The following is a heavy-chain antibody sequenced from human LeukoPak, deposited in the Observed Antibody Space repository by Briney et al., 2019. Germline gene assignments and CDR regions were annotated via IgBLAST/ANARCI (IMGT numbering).Heavy chain of an antibody. Sequence: GGSLRLSCAASGFTFSSSALHWVRQAPGKGLEWVAVISYDGTNKYYADSVKGRFTISRDNSKNTLYLQMNSLRAEDTAVYYCARGLYGMDVWGQGTTVTVSS. CDR3: ARGLYGMDV. CDR2: ISYDGTNK. V-gene: IGHV3-30*04. CDR1: GFTFSSSA. J-gene: IGHJ6*02.